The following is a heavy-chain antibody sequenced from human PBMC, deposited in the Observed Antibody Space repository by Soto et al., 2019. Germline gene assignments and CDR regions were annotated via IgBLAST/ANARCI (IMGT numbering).Heavy chain of an antibody. V-gene: IGHV3-23*01. CDR1: GFPFSGHA. Sequence: PGGSLRLSCAASGFPFSGHAMSWVRQAPGKGLDWVSGISGSGGSAHYADSVQGRFTISRDKSKNTLYLQMNSLRAEDTAVYYCARDRECSGGNCYSDYFDYWGQGTLVTVSS. J-gene: IGHJ4*02. D-gene: IGHD2-15*01. CDR3: ARDRECSGGNCYSDYFDY. CDR2: ISGSGGSA.